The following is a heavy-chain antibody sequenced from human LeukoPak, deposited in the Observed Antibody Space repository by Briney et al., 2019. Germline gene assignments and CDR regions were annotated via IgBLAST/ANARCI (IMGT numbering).Heavy chain of an antibody. CDR1: GFTFSSYA. CDR2: ISGSGGST. D-gene: IGHD2-8*01. J-gene: IGHJ3*02. Sequence: GGSLRLSCAASGFTFSSYAMSWVRQAPGKGLEWVSAISGSGGSTYYADSVEGRFTISRDNSKNTLYLQMNSLRAEDTAVYYCAKVVVLMVYGKPDAFDIWGQGTMVTVSS. CDR3: AKVVVLMVYGKPDAFDI. V-gene: IGHV3-23*01.